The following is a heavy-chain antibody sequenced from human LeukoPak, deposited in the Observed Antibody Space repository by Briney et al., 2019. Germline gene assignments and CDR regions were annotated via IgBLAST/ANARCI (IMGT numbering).Heavy chain of an antibody. J-gene: IGHJ4*02. CDR2: IYYSGST. D-gene: IGHD3-10*01. CDR1: GDSMSSYY. CDR3: ARDYRDSGDYYGFDY. Sequence: PSETLSLTCTVSGDSMSSYYWSWLRQPPGKGLEWIGYIYYSGSTNYNPSLKSRLTISVDTSKKQFSLKLSSVTAADTAVYYCARDYRDSGDYYGFDYWGQGTLVTVSS. V-gene: IGHV4-59*01.